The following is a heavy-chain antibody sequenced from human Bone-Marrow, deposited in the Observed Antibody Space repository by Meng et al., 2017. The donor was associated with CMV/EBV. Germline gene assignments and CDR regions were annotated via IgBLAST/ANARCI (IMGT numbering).Heavy chain of an antibody. CDR1: GGTFSSYA. J-gene: IGHJ6*02. CDR2: IIPIFGTA. D-gene: IGHD6-13*01. V-gene: IGHV1-69*05. CDR3: ARDIVRWVDSSSWTWYYYGMDV. Sequence: SVKVSCKASGGTFSSYAISWVRQAPGQGLEWMGGIIPIFGTANYAQKFQGRVTITTDESTSTAYMELSSLRSEDTAVYYCARDIVRWVDSSSWTWYYYGMDVWGQGTMVTVSS.